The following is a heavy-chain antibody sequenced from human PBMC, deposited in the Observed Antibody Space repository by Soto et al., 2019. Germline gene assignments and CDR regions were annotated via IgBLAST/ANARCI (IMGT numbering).Heavy chain of an antibody. Sequence: GESLKISCKGSGYSFTSYWIGWVRQMPGKGLEWMGIIYPGDSDTRYSPSFQGQVTISADKSISTAYLQWSSLKASDTAMYYCARLISSSVADMHGAYSRMDVWGQGTTVTVSS. J-gene: IGHJ6*02. CDR3: ARLISSSVADMHGAYSRMDV. V-gene: IGHV5-51*01. CDR1: GYSFTSYW. CDR2: IYPGDSDT. D-gene: IGHD3-16*02.